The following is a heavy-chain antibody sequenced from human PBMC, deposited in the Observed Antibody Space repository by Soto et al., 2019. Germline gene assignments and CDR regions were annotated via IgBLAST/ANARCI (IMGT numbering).Heavy chain of an antibody. V-gene: IGHV1-2*04. CDR3: ARELRSLYGHSGWGDFDY. D-gene: IGHD2-8*01. Sequence: GASVKVSCKASGYTFTGYYMHWVRQAPGQGLEWMGWINPNSGGTNYAQKFQGWVTMTRDTSISTAYMELSRLRSDDTAVYYCARELRSLYGHSGWGDFDYWGQGTLVNVSS. J-gene: IGHJ4*02. CDR1: GYTFTGYY. CDR2: INPNSGGT.